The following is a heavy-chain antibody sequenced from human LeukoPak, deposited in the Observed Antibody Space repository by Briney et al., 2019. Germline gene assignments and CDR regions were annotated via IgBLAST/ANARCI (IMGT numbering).Heavy chain of an antibody. J-gene: IGHJ4*02. D-gene: IGHD5-24*01. Sequence: ASVKVSCKASGYTFTDYPMHWVRQAPGQRLEWMGWINVGNGNTKYSQEFQGRVTITRDTSASTAYMELSSLRSEDMAVYYCARSVRDGYIDYWGQGTLVTVSS. CDR3: ARSVRDGYIDY. CDR2: INVGNGNT. V-gene: IGHV1-3*03. CDR1: GYTFTDYP.